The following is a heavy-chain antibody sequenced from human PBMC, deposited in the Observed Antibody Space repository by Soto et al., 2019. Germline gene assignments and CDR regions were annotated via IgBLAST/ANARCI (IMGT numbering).Heavy chain of an antibody. V-gene: IGHV1-69*13. CDR3: AXVIYGCSSTSCYSLFDY. J-gene: IGHJ4*02. CDR2: IIPIFGTA. D-gene: IGHD2-2*02. CDR1: GGTFSSYA. Sequence: SVKVSCKASGGTFSSYATSWVRQAPGQGLEWMGGIIPIFGTANYAQKFQGRVTITADESTSTAYMELSSLRSEDTAVYYCAXVIYGCSSTSCYSLFDYWGQGTLVTVSS.